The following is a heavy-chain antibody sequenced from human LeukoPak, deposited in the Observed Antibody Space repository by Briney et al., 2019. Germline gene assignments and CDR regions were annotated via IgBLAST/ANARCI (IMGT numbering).Heavy chain of an antibody. CDR3: AEGIAVAGTGRYNWFDP. Sequence: PSETLSLTCTVSGGSISSSSYYWGWIRQPPGKGLEWIGSSYYSGSTYYNPSLKSRVTISVDTSKNQFSLKLSSVTAADTAVYYCAEGIAVAGTGRYNWFDPWGQGTLVTVSS. D-gene: IGHD6-19*01. V-gene: IGHV4-39*07. CDR1: GGSISSSSYY. J-gene: IGHJ5*02. CDR2: SYYSGST.